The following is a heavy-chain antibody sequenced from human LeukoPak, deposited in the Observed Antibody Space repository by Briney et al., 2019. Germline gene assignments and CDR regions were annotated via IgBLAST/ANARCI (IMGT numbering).Heavy chain of an antibody. CDR2: FYYSGST. J-gene: IGHJ4*02. Sequence: PSETLSLTCTVSVGPISSYYWRWIRQPPGKRLEGIGHFYYSGSTNYNHSLKSRVTISVDTSKNQFSLKLSSVTAADTAVYYCASRSSIWSGYQDTLYYFDSWGQGTLVTVSS. D-gene: IGHD3-3*01. CDR1: VGPISSYY. CDR3: ASRSSIWSGYQDTLYYFDS. V-gene: IGHV4-59*01.